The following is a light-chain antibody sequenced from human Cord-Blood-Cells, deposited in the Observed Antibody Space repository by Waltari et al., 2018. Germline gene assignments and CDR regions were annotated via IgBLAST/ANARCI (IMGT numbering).Light chain of an antibody. CDR2: EVS. V-gene: IGLV2-8*01. Sequence: QSALTQPPSASGSPGQSVTISCTGTSSYVGGYNYVSWYQQHPGKATKLMIYEVSKRPSGVPDRFSGSKSGNTASLTVSGLQAEDEADYYCSSYAGSNNVVFGGGTKLTVL. J-gene: IGLJ2*01. CDR1: SSYVGGYNY. CDR3: SSYAGSNNVV.